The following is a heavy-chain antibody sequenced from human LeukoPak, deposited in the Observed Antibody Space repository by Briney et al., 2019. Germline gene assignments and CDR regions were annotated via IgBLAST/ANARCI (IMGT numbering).Heavy chain of an antibody. CDR2: IHIYRGNT. J-gene: IGHJ6*03. V-gene: IGHV1-18*01. Sequence: GASVKVSCKASGYSSTNYGISWVRQAPGQGLEWMGWIHIYRGNTNYAQKFQGRVTMTTDTSTSTAYMELRSLRSDDTAVYYCARDLSGLSGYYYYMDVWGKGTTVTVSS. D-gene: IGHD3-16*01. CDR1: GYSSTNYG. CDR3: ARDLSGLSGYYYYMDV.